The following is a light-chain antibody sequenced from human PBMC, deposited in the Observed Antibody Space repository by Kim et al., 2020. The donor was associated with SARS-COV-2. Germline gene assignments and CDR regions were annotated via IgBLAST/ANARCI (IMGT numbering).Light chain of an antibody. CDR3: CASVTSRSAWV. CDR2: SAS. V-gene: IGLV2-11*01. Sequence: GQSVTISCTGTSNDIGSYYEDSYHQHPPAAATILIYSASERPPGVPASFSASNTGGTAAPPIIAVLPDDDADYYCCASVTSRSAWVFGGGTQLTVL. CDR1: SNDIGSYYE. J-gene: IGLJ3*02.